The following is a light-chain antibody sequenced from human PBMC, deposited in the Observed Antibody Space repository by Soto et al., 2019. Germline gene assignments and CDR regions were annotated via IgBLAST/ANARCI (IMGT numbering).Light chain of an antibody. V-gene: IGKV3-11*01. CDR2: DAS. CDR3: QQRINWPPT. CDR1: QNIESF. J-gene: IGKJ4*01. Sequence: EIVLAQSPATLSLSTGERATLSCRASQNIESFLAWYQQKPGQAPRLLIYDASKRATGIPASFSGSGSGTDFTLTISRLEPEDFAVYYCQQRINWPPTFGGGTKVEIK.